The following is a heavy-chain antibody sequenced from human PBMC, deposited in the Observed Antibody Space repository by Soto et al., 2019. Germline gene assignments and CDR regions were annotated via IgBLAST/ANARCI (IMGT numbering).Heavy chain of an antibody. J-gene: IGHJ5*02. V-gene: IGHV3-33*01. CDR1: GFTFSSYG. Sequence: PGGSLRLSCAASGFTFSSYGMHWVRQAPGKGLEWVAVIWYEGSNKYYADSVKGRFTISRDNSKNTLYLQMNSLRAEDTAAYYCAREADTAMAHNWFDPWGQGTLGTVSS. CDR2: IWYEGSNK. D-gene: IGHD5-18*01. CDR3: AREADTAMAHNWFDP.